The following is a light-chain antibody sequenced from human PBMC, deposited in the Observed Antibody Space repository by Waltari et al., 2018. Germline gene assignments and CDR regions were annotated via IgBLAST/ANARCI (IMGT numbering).Light chain of an antibody. V-gene: IGLV2-23*02. CDR1: STNVGGFNP. J-gene: IGLJ1*01. CDR3: LSYSGRSDYV. CDR2: GVS. Sequence: QSALTQPASVSGSPGHAITISCPGTSTNVGGFNPVSWYRQYPGKAPELMIFGVSERPSGISNRLSGSKSGNTATLTISGLQAEDEADYYCLSYSGRSDYVFGTGTRV.